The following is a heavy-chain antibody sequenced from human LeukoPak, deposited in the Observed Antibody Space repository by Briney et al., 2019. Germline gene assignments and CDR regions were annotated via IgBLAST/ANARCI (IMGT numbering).Heavy chain of an antibody. CDR3: ARRRYKYGFDS. V-gene: IGHV4-59*01. J-gene: IGHJ4*02. CDR1: GGSISSYY. Sequence: PSETLSLTCTVSGGSISSYYWSWIRQPPGKGLEWIGFIYYTGSTDYKPSLKSRVTISVDTSKNQSSLKLSSVTAADTAVFYCARRRYKYGFDSWGQGTLVIVS. CDR2: IYYTGST. D-gene: IGHD5-18*01.